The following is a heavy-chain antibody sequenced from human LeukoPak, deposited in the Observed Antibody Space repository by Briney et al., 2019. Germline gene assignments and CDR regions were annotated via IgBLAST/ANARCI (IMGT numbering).Heavy chain of an antibody. Sequence: PSETLSLTCAVYGGSFSGYYWSWIRQPPGKGLEWIGEINHSGSTNYNPSLKSRVTISVDTSKNQFSLKLSSVTAADTAVYYCARGGGSYSFYGAQETRVTVPS. CDR3: ARGGGSYSFY. CDR1: GGSFSGYY. CDR2: INHSGST. J-gene: IGHJ4*02. V-gene: IGHV4-34*01. D-gene: IGHD1-26*01.